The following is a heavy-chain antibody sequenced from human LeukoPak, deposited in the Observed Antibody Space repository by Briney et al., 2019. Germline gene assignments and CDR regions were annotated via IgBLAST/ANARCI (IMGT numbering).Heavy chain of an antibody. Sequence: SETLSLTCAVYGGSFSGYYWSWIRQPPGKGLGWIGEINHSGSTNYNPSLKSRVTISVDTSKNQFSLKLSSVTAADTAVYYCARAHIAARPLYFDLWGRGTLVTVSS. CDR2: INHSGST. J-gene: IGHJ2*01. CDR3: ARAHIAARPLYFDL. D-gene: IGHD6-6*01. CDR1: GGSFSGYY. V-gene: IGHV4-34*01.